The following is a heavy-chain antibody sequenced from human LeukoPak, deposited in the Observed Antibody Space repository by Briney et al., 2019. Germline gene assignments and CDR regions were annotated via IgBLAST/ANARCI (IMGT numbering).Heavy chain of an antibody. CDR3: ARRRAVAFDY. Sequence: GGSLRLSCAGYGFTFSSYWMSWVRQAPGKGLEWVANINQDGSEKYYVDPVKGRFTISRDNAKNSLYLQMNSLRVEDTAVYYCARRRAVAFDYWGQGTLVTVSS. CDR1: GFTFSSYW. J-gene: IGHJ4*02. V-gene: IGHV3-7*01. CDR2: INQDGSEK. D-gene: IGHD6-19*01.